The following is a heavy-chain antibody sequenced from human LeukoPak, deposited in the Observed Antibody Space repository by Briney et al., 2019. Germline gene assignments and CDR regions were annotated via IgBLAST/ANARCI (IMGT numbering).Heavy chain of an antibody. J-gene: IGHJ4*02. CDR1: GGTFSSDI. Sequence: SVKVSCKTSGGTFSSDIISWVRQAPGQGLEWMGEIIPIFSTTNYAQKFQGRVTMTRNTSISTAYMELSSLRSEDTAVYYCARDPGWLRPRGIDYWGQGTLVTVSS. V-gene: IGHV1-69*05. CDR2: IIPIFSTT. CDR3: ARDPGWLRPRGIDY. D-gene: IGHD5-12*01.